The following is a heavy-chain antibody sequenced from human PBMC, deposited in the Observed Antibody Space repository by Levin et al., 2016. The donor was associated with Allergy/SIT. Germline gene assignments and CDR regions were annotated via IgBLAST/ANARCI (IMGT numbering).Heavy chain of an antibody. J-gene: IGHJ4*02. V-gene: IGHV4-39*01. CDR1: GGPVSSSAYY. Sequence: SETLSLTCAVSGGPVSSSAYYWGWFRQPPGKGLEWIGNIYYSGTTYYNPSLKSRVTMSVDTSKNQFSLNLRSVTAADTAVYYCASYSYYYDSSAYHNFDYWGQGTLVTVSS. D-gene: IGHD3-22*01. CDR3: ASYSYYYDSSAYHNFDY. CDR2: IYYSGTT.